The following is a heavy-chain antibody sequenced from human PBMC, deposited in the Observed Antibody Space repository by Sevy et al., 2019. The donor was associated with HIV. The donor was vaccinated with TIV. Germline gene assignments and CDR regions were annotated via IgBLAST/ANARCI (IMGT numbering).Heavy chain of an antibody. D-gene: IGHD3-3*01. CDR3: ARVRLNTIFGVVIRPYDY. CDR2: INAGNGNT. Sequence: ASVKVSCKASGYTFTSYAMHWVRQAPGQMLESMGWINAGNGNTKYSQKFQGRVTITRDTSASTAYMELSSLRSEDTAVYYCARVRLNTIFGVVIRPYDYWGQGTLVTVSS. V-gene: IGHV1-3*01. CDR1: GYTFTSYA. J-gene: IGHJ4*02.